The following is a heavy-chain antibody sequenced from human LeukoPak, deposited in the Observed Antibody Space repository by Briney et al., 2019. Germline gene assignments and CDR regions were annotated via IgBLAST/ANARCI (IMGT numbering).Heavy chain of an antibody. CDR2: MNPNSGNT. Sequence: ASVKVSCKASGFTFTSHDYNWVRQATGQGLEWMGWMNPNSGNTGYAQKFQGRVTMTRDTSITTAYMELSSLRSEDTAVYYCARAIVATAHSDYWGQGTLVTVSS. D-gene: IGHD5-12*01. V-gene: IGHV1-8*01. CDR3: ARAIVATAHSDY. CDR1: GFTFTSHD. J-gene: IGHJ4*02.